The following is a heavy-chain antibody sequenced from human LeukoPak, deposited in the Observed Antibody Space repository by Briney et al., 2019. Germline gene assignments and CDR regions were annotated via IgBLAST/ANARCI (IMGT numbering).Heavy chain of an antibody. CDR1: GGTFSSYA. CDR3: ARGRDGYNYEAFDY. D-gene: IGHD5-24*01. Sequence: SVKVSCKASGGTFSSYAISWVRQAPGQGLEWMGGSIPIFGTANYAQKFQGRVTITADESTSTAYMELSSLRSEDTAVYYCARGRDGYNYEAFDYWGQGTLVTVSS. J-gene: IGHJ4*02. CDR2: SIPIFGTA. V-gene: IGHV1-69*13.